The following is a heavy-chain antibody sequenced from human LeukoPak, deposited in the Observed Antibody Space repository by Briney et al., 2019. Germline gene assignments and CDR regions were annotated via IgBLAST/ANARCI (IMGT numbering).Heavy chain of an antibody. Sequence: RGGSLRLSCAASDFTVSNMYMTWVRQAPGKGLEWVSLIYSDGRTDYADSVKGRYTISRDNSKNTVYLQMNSLRVEDTAVYYCARGLFLSGYLDAFDIWGQGTVVTVSS. V-gene: IGHV3-53*01. CDR1: DFTVSNMY. D-gene: IGHD3-22*01. CDR2: IYSDGRT. J-gene: IGHJ3*02. CDR3: ARGLFLSGYLDAFDI.